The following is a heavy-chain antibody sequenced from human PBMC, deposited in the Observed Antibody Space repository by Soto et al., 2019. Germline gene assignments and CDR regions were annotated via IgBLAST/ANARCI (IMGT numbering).Heavy chain of an antibody. Sequence: QVQLVQSGAEVKKPGSSVKVSCKASGGTFSSYAISWVRQAPGQGLEWMGGIIPIFGTANYAQKFQGRVTITADESRSTAYMELSSLRSEDTAVYYCARVGHSLDTPHPRYYYYGMDVWGQGTTVTVSS. CDR2: IIPIFGTA. CDR3: ARVGHSLDTPHPRYYYYGMDV. D-gene: IGHD5-18*01. CDR1: GGTFSSYA. J-gene: IGHJ6*02. V-gene: IGHV1-69*12.